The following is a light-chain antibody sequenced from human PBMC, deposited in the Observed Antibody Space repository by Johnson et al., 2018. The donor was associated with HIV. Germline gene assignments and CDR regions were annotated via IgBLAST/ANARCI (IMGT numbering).Light chain of an antibody. V-gene: IGLV1-51*02. J-gene: IGLJ1*01. CDR1: ISNIESYF. CDR2: EDN. CDR3: GTWDNSLSIGYV. Sequence: QSVLTQPPSVSAAPGQRVNISCSGNISNIESYFVSWYQQLPGAAPTLLIYEDNKRPSGIPDRFSGSKSGATATLGITGLQTGDEADYYCGTWDNSLSIGYVFGTGTKVTVL.